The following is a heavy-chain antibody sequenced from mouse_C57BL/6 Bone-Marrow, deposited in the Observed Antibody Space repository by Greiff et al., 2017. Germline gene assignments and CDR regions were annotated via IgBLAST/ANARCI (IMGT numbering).Heavy chain of an antibody. D-gene: IGHD1-1*01. Sequence: EVQRVESGPGLVKPSPTVFLSCTVTGISITTGNYRWSWIRQFPGKKLEWIGYLYYSGTITYNPSLTSRTTITRDTPKNQFFLEMNSLTAEDTATYYCARDGGYYGHFDYWGQGTTLTVSS. V-gene: IGHV3-5*01. J-gene: IGHJ2*01. CDR2: LYYSGTI. CDR3: ARDGGYYGHFDY. CDR1: GISITTGNYR.